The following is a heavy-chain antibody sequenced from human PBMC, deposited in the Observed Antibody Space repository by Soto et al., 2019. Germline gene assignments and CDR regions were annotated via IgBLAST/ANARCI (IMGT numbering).Heavy chain of an antibody. CDR2: ISSSSSTI. D-gene: IGHD1-26*01. CDR1: GFTFSSYS. V-gene: IGHV3-48*04. CDR3: ARDRGGSGSPVGWFDP. Sequence: GGSLRLSCAASGFTFSSYSMNLVRQAPGKGLEWVSYISSSSSTIYYADSVKGRFTISRDNAKNSLYLQMNSLRAEDTAVYYCARDRGGSGSPVGWFDPWGQGTLVTVSS. J-gene: IGHJ5*02.